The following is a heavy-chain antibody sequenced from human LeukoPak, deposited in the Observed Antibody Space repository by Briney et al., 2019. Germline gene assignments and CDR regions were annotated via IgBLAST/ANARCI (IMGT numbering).Heavy chain of an antibody. D-gene: IGHD3-9*01. CDR1: GYTFTGYY. V-gene: IGHV1-2*02. CDR3: VRSVDDILTRLDP. CDR2: INPNSGGT. Sequence: ASVKVSCKASGYTFTGYYLYWVRRAPGQGLEWMGWINPNSGGTNYAQKFQGRVTMTRDKSISTAYMELSRLRSDDTAVYYCVRSVDDILTRLDPWGQGTLVTVSS. J-gene: IGHJ5*02.